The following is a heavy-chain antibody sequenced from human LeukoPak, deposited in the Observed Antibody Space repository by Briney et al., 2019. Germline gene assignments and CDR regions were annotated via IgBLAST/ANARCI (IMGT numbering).Heavy chain of an antibody. Sequence: GSLRLSCAASGFTFSSYAMSWVRQAPGKGLEWVSAISGSGGSTYYADSVKGRFIISRDNSKNTLYLQMNSLRAGDTAVYYCAKGSSRPEPFDYWGQGTLVTVSS. J-gene: IGHJ4*02. D-gene: IGHD6-6*01. CDR3: AKGSSRPEPFDY. CDR1: GFTFSSYA. CDR2: ISGSGGST. V-gene: IGHV3-23*01.